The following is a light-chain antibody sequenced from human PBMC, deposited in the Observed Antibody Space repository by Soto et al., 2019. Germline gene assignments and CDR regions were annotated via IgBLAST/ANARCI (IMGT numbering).Light chain of an antibody. CDR1: QSLVYTDGNTY. J-gene: IGKJ1*01. CDR3: MQGTHGWM. CDR2: NVA. V-gene: IGKV2-30*01. Sequence: DVVMTQTPLSLAVTLGQPASISCRSSQSLVYTDGNTYLTWFHQRPGQSPRRLIYNVAKRDSGVPDRFSGSGSGSDFTLEISSVEAEDVGVYYCMQGTHGWMFGQGTKVEIK.